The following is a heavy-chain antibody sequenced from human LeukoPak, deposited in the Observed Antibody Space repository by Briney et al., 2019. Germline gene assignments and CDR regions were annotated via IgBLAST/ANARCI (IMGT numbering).Heavy chain of an antibody. CDR3: AKDRRWDFWSGGVADY. D-gene: IGHD3-3*01. CDR1: GFTFSSYS. V-gene: IGHV3-23*01. Sequence: PGGSLRLSCAASGFTFSSYSMNWVRQAPGKGLEWVSAISGSGGSTYYADSVRGRFTISRDNSKNTLYLQMNSLRAEDTAVYYCAKDRRWDFWSGGVADYWGQGTLVTVSS. J-gene: IGHJ4*02. CDR2: ISGSGGST.